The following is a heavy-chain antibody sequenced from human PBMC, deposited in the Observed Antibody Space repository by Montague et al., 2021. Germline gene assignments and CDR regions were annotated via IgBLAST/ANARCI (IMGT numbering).Heavy chain of an antibody. J-gene: IGHJ5*02. Sequence: SETLSLTCTVSGASITSSIYYWGWIRQSPGKGLEWIGSIHYSGNSFYQPSLKSRITMAVDTSKNQFSLKLSSVTAADTAIYYCARVFSSWYVGWFDPWGQGALVTVSS. D-gene: IGHD6-13*01. CDR3: ARVFSSWYVGWFDP. V-gene: IGHV4-39*07. CDR2: IHYSGNS. CDR1: GASITSSIYY.